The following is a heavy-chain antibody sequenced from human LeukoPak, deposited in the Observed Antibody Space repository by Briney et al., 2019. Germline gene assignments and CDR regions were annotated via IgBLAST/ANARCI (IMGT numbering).Heavy chain of an antibody. CDR2: ISCGGSNK. CDR1: GFTFSSYA. Sequence: PGGSLRLSCAASGFTFSSYAMHWVRQAPGKGLEWVAVISCGGSNKYYADSVKGRFTISRDNSKNTLYLQMNSLRAQTTALYYCARDFAPDIRVVPAGGFDYWGQGTLATVSS. D-gene: IGHD2-2*01. J-gene: IGHJ4*02. V-gene: IGHV3-30*04. CDR3: ARDFAPDIRVVPAGGFDY.